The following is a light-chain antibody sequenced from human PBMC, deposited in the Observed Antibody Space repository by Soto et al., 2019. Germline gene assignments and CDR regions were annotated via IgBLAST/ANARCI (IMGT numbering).Light chain of an antibody. CDR2: TAS. J-gene: IGKJ5*01. CDR1: RSISSY. CDR3: QQYDNLPIT. V-gene: IGKV1-33*01. Sequence: DIQMTQSPSSLSASVGDRVTITCRASRSISSYLNWYQQRPGKAPNLLIYTASNLQSGVPSRFSGSGSGTDFTFTISSLQPEDIATYYCQQYDNLPITFGQGTRLEIK.